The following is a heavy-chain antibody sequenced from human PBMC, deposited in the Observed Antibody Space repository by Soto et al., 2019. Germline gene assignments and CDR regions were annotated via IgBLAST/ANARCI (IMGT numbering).Heavy chain of an antibody. J-gene: IGHJ6*02. V-gene: IGHV1-18*01. CDR1: GCTFSRYG. CDR2: VSGYNGDT. D-gene: IGHD2-8*01. CDR3: AKNGQPPYYYYGMDV. Sequence: ASVKVSCRASGCTFSRYGISWVRHAPGQGLEWMGWVSGYNGDTKYAQEVQGRVTMTIDTSTYTAYMELRSLTSDDTAKYYCAKNGQPPYYYYGMDVWGQGTTVTV.